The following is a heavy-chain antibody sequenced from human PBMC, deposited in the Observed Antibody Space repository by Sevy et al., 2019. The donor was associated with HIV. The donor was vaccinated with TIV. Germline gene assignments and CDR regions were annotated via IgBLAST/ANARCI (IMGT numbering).Heavy chain of an antibody. Sequence: GGSLRLSCAASGFTFSSYAMTWVRRAPVKGLEWVSAISSSTYYADSVKGRFTISRDNSNNMLYLQMNSLRPEDTAVYYCAKTRIQNYYYYYMDVWGKGTTVTVSS. CDR1: GFTFSSYA. CDR3: AKTRIQNYYYYYMDV. J-gene: IGHJ6*03. CDR2: ISSST. V-gene: IGHV3-23*01.